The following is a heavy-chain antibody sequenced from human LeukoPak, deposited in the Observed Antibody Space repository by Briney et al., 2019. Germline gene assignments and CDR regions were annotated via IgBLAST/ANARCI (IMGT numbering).Heavy chain of an antibody. J-gene: IGHJ4*02. V-gene: IGHV4-39*07. CDR1: GDSTSSDNYY. CDR3: ARAKKWYYYDSSGYYSFDY. CDR2: VYYSGST. Sequence: SETLSLTCTVSGDSTSSDNYYGGWVRQPPGKGLEWIGNVYYSGSTYYNPSLKSRVTISVDTSKNQFSLKLSSVTAADTAVYYCARAKKWYYYDSSGYYSFDYWGQGTLVTVSS. D-gene: IGHD3-22*01.